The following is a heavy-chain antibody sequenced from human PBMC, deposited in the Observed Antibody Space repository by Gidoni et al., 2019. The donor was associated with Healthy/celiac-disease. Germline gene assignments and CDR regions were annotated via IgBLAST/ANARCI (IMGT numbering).Heavy chain of an antibody. D-gene: IGHD6-6*01. V-gene: IGHV4-34*01. CDR1: GGSFSGYY. CDR3: ARGVPLIAARRNVRADYFDY. J-gene: IGHJ4*02. Sequence: QVQLQQWGAGLLKPSETLSLSCAVSGGSFSGYYWSWIRQPPGKGREWIGEITHSGSTNYHPSLKSRVTISVDTSKNQFSLKLSSVTAADTAVYYWARGVPLIAARRNVRADYFDYWGQGTLVTVSS. CDR2: ITHSGST.